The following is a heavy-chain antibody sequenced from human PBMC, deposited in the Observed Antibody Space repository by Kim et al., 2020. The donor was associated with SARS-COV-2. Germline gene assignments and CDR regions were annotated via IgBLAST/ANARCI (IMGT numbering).Heavy chain of an antibody. J-gene: IGHJ5*02. CDR3: ARDPNFWSGYPNWFDP. Sequence: GGSLRLSCAASGFTFSSYWMSWVRQAPGKGLEWVANIKQDGSEKYYLDSVKGRFTISRDNAKNSLYLQMNSLRAEDTAVYYCARDPNFWSGYPNWFDPWGQGTLVTVSS. CDR2: IKQDGSEK. CDR1: GFTFSSYW. D-gene: IGHD3-3*01. V-gene: IGHV3-7*01.